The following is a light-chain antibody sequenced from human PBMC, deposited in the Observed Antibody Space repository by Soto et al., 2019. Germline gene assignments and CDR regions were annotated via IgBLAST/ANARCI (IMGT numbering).Light chain of an antibody. CDR1: SSDVGSYNL. J-gene: IGLJ2*01. Sequence: QSALTQPASVSGSPGQSITISCTGTSSDVGSYNLVSWYQQHPGKAPKLMIYEGSKRPSGVSNRFSGSKSGNTASLTISGLVADDEADYCCCSYAGSSTLVFGGGTKVTVL. V-gene: IGLV2-23*01. CDR2: EGS. CDR3: CSYAGSSTLV.